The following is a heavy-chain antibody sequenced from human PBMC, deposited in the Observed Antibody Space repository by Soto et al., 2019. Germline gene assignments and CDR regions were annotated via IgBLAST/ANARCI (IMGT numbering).Heavy chain of an antibody. CDR3: AGTAWLPPYYFDS. J-gene: IGHJ4*02. D-gene: IGHD3-22*01. Sequence: SETLSLTCTVSGGSISSYYWSWIRQPPGKGLEWIGYIYYSGSTNYNPSLKSRVTISVDTSKNQFSLKLSSVTAADTAVYYCAGTAWLPPYYFDSGGQGTLVTVTS. CDR2: IYYSGST. V-gene: IGHV4-59*01. CDR1: GGSISSYY.